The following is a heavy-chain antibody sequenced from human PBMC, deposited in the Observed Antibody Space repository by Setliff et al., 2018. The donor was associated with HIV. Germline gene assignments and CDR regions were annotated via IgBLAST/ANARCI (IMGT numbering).Heavy chain of an antibody. Sequence: SETLSLTCTVSGGSISSGSYYWGWIRQPPGKGLEWIGEINHRGSTIYNPSLKSRVTILVDTSKNEFSLKLASVTAADTAVYYCARPDRGSWYSWFDPWGQGTLVTVSS. CDR3: ARPDRGSWYSWFDP. V-gene: IGHV4-61*05. CDR1: GGSISSGSYY. CDR2: INHRGST. D-gene: IGHD6-13*01. J-gene: IGHJ5*02.